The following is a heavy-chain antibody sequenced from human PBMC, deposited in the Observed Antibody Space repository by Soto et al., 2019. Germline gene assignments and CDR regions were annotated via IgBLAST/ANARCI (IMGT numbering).Heavy chain of an antibody. CDR1: GDSVSSRSAA. V-gene: IGHV6-1*01. CDR3: ARSDCSVGSCSRCDS. D-gene: IGHD2-15*01. Sequence: SRTLSLPCALSGDSVSSRSAAWNWIRQSPTRGLEWRGRTYYSSKWSYNYAVSVQSRITLNPDTSKSQCSLQLNSVTPEDTAVYYGARSDCSVGSCSRCDSWGQGTLVTVSS. CDR2: TYYSSKWSY. J-gene: IGHJ4*02.